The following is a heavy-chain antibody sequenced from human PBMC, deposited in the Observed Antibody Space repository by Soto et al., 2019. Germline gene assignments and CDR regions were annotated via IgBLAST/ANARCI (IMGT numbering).Heavy chain of an antibody. J-gene: IGHJ6*03. CDR1: GGSISSYY. CDR3: ARALTYYDILTVYYSHYYYMDV. D-gene: IGHD3-9*01. Sequence: SLTCTVSGGSISSYYWSWIRQPPGKGLEWIGYIYYSGSTNYNPSLKSRVTISVDTSKNQFSLKLSSVTAADTAVYYCARALTYYDILTVYYSHYYYMDVWGKGTTVTVSS. V-gene: IGHV4-59*01. CDR2: IYYSGST.